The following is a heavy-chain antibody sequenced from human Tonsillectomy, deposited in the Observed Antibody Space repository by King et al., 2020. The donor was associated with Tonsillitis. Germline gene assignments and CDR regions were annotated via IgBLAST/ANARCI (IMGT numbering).Heavy chain of an antibody. CDR2: IVPISGTA. J-gene: IGHJ6*03. CDR1: GGSFSSYV. CDR3: AREMYCSSNSCYGDYYYHMDV. D-gene: IGHD2-2*01. V-gene: IGHV1-69*01. Sequence: VQLVESGAEVKKPGSSVKVSCKASGGSFSSYVFSWVRQAPGQGLEWMGGIVPISGTANYAQKFQGRVTITADESTSTAYMELSRLRSEDTAMYYCAREMYCSSNSCYGDYYYHMDVWGNGTTVTVSS.